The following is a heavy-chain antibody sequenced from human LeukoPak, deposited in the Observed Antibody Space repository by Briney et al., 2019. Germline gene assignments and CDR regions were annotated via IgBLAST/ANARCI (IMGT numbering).Heavy chain of an antibody. Sequence: ASVKVSCKASGYIFTSYGISWVRQAPGQGLVWMGWISAYNGNTNYAQKLQGRVTMTTDTSTSTAYMELRSLRSDDTAVYYCARDGDFWSGSDNWFDPWGQGTLVTVSS. CDR3: ARDGDFWSGSDNWFDP. J-gene: IGHJ5*02. CDR1: GYIFTSYG. CDR2: ISAYNGNT. D-gene: IGHD3-3*01. V-gene: IGHV1-18*01.